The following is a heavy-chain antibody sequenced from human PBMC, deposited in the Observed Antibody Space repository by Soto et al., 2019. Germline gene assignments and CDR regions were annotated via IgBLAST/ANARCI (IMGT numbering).Heavy chain of an antibody. J-gene: IGHJ4*02. Sequence: GGSLRLSCTVSGFAFNNYGINWVRQAPGKGPEWVSSISKSDYTYYSDSVKGRFTISRDNAKNSVSLQMNTLRVEDTAVYYCAREDSIIIPAVSDFWGQGTLVTVSS. CDR3: AREDSIIIPAVSDF. D-gene: IGHD2-2*01. CDR2: ISKSDYT. V-gene: IGHV3-21*01. CDR1: GFAFNNYG.